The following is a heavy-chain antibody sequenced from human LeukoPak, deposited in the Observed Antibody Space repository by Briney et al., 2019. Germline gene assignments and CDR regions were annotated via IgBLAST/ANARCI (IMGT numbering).Heavy chain of an antibody. CDR1: GFTFSSYW. Sequence: GSLRLSCAASGFTFSSYWMHWVRQAPGKGLVWVSRTNSDGSSTSYADSVKGRFTISRDNAKNTLYLQMNSLRAEDTAVYYCARIPKPAELLWFGEEYFDYWGQGTLVTVSS. CDR2: TNSDGSST. V-gene: IGHV3-74*01. J-gene: IGHJ4*02. D-gene: IGHD3-10*01. CDR3: ARIPKPAELLWFGEEYFDY.